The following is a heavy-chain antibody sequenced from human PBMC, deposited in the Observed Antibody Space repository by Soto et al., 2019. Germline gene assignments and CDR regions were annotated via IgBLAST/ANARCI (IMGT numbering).Heavy chain of an antibody. J-gene: IGHJ4*02. D-gene: IGHD5-18*01. CDR3: AGGDSYGCFDY. V-gene: IGHV3-23*01. CDR1: GFTFSSYA. Sequence: PVGSLRLSCAASGFTFSSYAMSWVRQAPGEGLEWVSAISGSGGSTYYADSVKGRFTISRDNSKNTLYLQMNSLRAEDTAVYDCAGGDSYGCFDYWGQGTLVTVSS. CDR2: ISGSGGST.